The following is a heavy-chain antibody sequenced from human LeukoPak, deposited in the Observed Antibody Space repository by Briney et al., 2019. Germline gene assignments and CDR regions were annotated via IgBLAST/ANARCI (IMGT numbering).Heavy chain of an antibody. D-gene: IGHD4-17*01. CDR3: ARVRSNDYGDYYY. Sequence: GASVKVSRKASGYTFTGYYMHWVRQAPGQGLEWMGWINPNSGGTNYAQKFQGRVTMTRDTSISTAYMELSRLRSDDTAVYYCARVRSNDYGDYYYWGQGTLVTVSS. CDR2: INPNSGGT. J-gene: IGHJ4*02. CDR1: GYTFTGYY. V-gene: IGHV1-2*02.